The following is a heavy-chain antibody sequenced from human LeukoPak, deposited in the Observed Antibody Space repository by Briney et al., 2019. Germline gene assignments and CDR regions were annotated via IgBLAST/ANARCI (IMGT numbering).Heavy chain of an antibody. CDR3: ARDLSGYTLYYYYGMDV. CDR2: INPSGGST. V-gene: IGHV1-46*01. CDR1: GYTFTSYY. J-gene: IGHJ6*02. Sequence: ASVKVSCKASGYTFTSYYMHWVRQAPGQGLEWMGIINPSGGSTSYAQKFQGRVTVTRDTSTSTVYMELSSLRSEDTAVYYCARDLSGYTLYYYYGMDVWGQGTTVTVSS. D-gene: IGHD3-9*01.